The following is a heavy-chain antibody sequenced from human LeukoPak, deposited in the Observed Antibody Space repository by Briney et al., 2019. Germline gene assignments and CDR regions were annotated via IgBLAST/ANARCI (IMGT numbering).Heavy chain of an antibody. CDR3: ARERGSSSMIDY. CDR1: GFTFSTYW. Sequence: QSGGSLRLSCSASGFTFSTYWMSWVRQAPGKGLEWVANMKRDGSEIYYVDSVKGRFTISRDNAKNSLFLQMNSLRAEDTAVYYCARERGSSSMIDYWGQGTLVTVSS. J-gene: IGHJ4*02. V-gene: IGHV3-7*01. D-gene: IGHD6-6*01. CDR2: MKRDGSEI.